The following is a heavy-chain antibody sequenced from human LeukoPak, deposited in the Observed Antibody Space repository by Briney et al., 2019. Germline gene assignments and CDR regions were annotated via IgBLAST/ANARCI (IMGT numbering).Heavy chain of an antibody. V-gene: IGHV4-34*01. D-gene: IGHD1-14*01. CDR1: GGSFSGYY. Sequence: PSETLSLTCAVYGGSFSGYYWSWIRQPPGKGLEWIGEINHSGSTNYNPSLKSRVTISVDTSKNQFSLKLSSVTAADTAVYYCASHPGIFWFDPWGQGTLVTVSS. CDR2: INHSGST. CDR3: ASHPGIFWFDP. J-gene: IGHJ5*02.